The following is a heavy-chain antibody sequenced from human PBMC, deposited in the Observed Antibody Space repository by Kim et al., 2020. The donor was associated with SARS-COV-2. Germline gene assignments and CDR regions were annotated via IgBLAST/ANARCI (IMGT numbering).Heavy chain of an antibody. J-gene: IGHJ4*02. CDR1: GFTLSNTC. Sequence: GGSLRLSCVASGFTLSNTCMSWVRQAPGKGLEWVANIKEDGSEKYYVDSVKGRFTTSRDNAKNSLYLQMNSLRAEDTAVYYCARCGDDYYSFDYWGQGTLVTVSS. D-gene: IGHD2-21*02. V-gene: IGHV3-7*03. CDR2: IKEDGSEK. CDR3: ARCGDDYYSFDY.